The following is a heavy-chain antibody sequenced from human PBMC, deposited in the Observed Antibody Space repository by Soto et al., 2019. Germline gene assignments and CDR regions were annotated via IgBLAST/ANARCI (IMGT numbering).Heavy chain of an antibody. V-gene: IGHV2-5*02. CDR1: GFSLSADGVA. CDR3: AHAYGGTSWPNDAFDV. J-gene: IGHJ3*01. CDR2: IYWDDDT. Sequence: ITLKESGPTLVKPTQSLTLTCTFSGFSLSADGVAVGWIRQPLGKALEWLALIYWDDDTRYRPSLKSRLTSTKDTSKNHVVLTMINLDPVDTATYYCAHAYGGTSWPNDAFDVWGQGTVVTVSS. D-gene: IGHD2-2*01.